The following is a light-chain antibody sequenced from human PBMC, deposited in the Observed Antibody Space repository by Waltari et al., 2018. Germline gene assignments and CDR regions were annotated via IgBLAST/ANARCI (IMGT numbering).Light chain of an antibody. J-gene: IGLJ3*02. CDR1: NSDVGGYKY. Sequence: QSALTQPRSVSGSPGQSVTISCTGTNSDVGGYKYVSWYQLHSGKAPKLMIYDVTKRPAGVSDRFSGSKSGNTASLTISGLQTDDEADYYCCSYAGFSWVFGGGTELTVL. CDR3: CSYAGFSWV. V-gene: IGLV2-11*01. CDR2: DVT.